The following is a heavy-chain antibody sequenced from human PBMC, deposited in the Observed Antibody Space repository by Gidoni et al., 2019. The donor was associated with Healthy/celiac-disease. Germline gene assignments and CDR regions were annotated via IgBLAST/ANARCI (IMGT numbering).Heavy chain of an antibody. CDR3: ARMPARYNWNDPIDY. D-gene: IGHD1-20*01. CDR2: IIPIFGTA. CDR1: GGTFSSYA. J-gene: IGHJ4*02. Sequence: QVQLVQSGAEVKKPGSSVKVSCKASGGTFSSYAISWVRQAPGQGLEWMGGIIPIFGTANYAQKFQGRVKITADESTSTAYMELSSLRSEDTAVYYCARMPARYNWNDPIDYWGQGTLVTVSS. V-gene: IGHV1-69*01.